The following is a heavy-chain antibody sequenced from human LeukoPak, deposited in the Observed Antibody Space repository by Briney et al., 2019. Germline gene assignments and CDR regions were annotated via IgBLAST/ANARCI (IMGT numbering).Heavy chain of an antibody. CDR3: F. Sequence: GGSLRLSCAASGFTFSNFGMSWVRQAPGKGLEWVAVISYDGSNKYYADSVKGRFTISRDNSKNTLYLQMNSLHQGPIRPICAF. CDR2: ISYDGSNK. V-gene: IGHV3-30*03. CDR1: GFTFSNFG. D-gene: IGHD5-24*01. J-gene: IGHJ3*01.